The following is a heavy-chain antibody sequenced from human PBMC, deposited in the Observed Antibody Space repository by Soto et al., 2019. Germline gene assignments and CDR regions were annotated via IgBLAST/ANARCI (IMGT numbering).Heavy chain of an antibody. V-gene: IGHV4-61*01. J-gene: IGHJ6*02. CDR1: GGSVSSGSYY. D-gene: IGHD2-21*02. CDR2: IYYSGST. Sequence: PSETLSLTCTVSGGSVSSGSYYWSWIRQAPGKGLEWIGYIYYSGSTNYNPSLKSRVTISVDTSKNQFSLKLSSVTAADTAVYYCARTKYGGNSDYYYYYGMDVWGQGTTVTVSS. CDR3: ARTKYGGNSDYYYYYGMDV.